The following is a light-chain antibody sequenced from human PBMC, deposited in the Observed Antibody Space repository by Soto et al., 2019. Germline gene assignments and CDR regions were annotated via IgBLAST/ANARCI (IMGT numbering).Light chain of an antibody. V-gene: IGKV3-20*01. CDR3: QQYDSSRT. CDR2: GVS. J-gene: IGKJ1*01. CDR1: QSVTSRF. Sequence: EIVLTQSPGTLSLSPGERATLSCRASQSVTSRFLAWYQQKPAQPPRLLIYGVSSRAAGIPDRFSGSGSATDFTLTITRLEPEDFAVYYCQQYDSSRTFGQGTKVEMK.